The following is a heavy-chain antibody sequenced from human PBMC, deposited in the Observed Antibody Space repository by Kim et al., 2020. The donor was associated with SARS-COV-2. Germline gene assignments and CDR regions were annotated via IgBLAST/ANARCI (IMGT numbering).Heavy chain of an antibody. CDR3: ALWTTVDADAFDI. J-gene: IGHJ3*02. CDR2: ISYDGSNK. CDR1: GFTFSSYG. V-gene: IGHV3-30*03. Sequence: GGSLRLSCAASGFTFSSYGMHWVRQAPGKGLEWVAVISYDGSNKYYADSVKGRFTISRDNSKNTLYLQMNSLRAEDTAVYYCALWTTVDADAFDIWGQGTMVTVSS. D-gene: IGHD4-17*01.